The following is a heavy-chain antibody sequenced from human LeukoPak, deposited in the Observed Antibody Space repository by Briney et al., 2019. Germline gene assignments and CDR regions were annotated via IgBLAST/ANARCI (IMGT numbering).Heavy chain of an antibody. D-gene: IGHD6-19*01. Sequence: SETLSLTCAVSGDPISTYYWSWIRQSPGKGLERIGYIYHSGSANYNPSLKSRVTISIDTSKNQFSLKLSSVTAADTALYFCARHGSGRSFDYWGQGTLVTVSS. CDR1: GDPISTYY. CDR3: ARHGSGRSFDY. J-gene: IGHJ4*02. CDR2: IYHSGSA. V-gene: IGHV4-59*08.